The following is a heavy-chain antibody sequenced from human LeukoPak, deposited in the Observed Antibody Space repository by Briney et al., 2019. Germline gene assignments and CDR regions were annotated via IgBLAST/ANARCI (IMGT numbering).Heavy chain of an antibody. CDR3: ATVPNLYSGSYYFDY. J-gene: IGHJ4*02. CDR1: GGTFSSYA. CDR2: IIPIFGTA. V-gene: IGHV1-69*05. Sequence: SVHVSCKASGGTFSSYAISWVRQAPGQGLEWMGGIIPIFGTATYAHKFHGRVTITTDESTSTASMELSSLRSEDTAVYYCATVPNLYSGSYYFDYWGQGTLVTVSS. D-gene: IGHD1-26*01.